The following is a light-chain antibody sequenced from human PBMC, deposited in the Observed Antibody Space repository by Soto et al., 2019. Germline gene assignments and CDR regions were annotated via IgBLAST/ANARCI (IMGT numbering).Light chain of an antibody. Sequence: DIQITQSPSSLTASVGDRVTITCRASQTIGKYLVWYQQKAGKVPKLLIYGASILHYGVPSRFSGSGSGTYFTLTINSLQPGDFATYYCQKYDTVPWTFGQGTKVVIK. J-gene: IGKJ1*01. V-gene: IGKV1-27*01. CDR1: QTIGKY. CDR2: GAS. CDR3: QKYDTVPWT.